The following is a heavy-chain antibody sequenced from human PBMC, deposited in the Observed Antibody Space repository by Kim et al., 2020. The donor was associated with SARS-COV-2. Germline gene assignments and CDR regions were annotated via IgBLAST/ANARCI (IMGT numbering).Heavy chain of an antibody. D-gene: IGHD3-10*01. Sequence: ASVKVSCKASGYTFTSYAMHWVRQAPGQRLEWMGWINAGNGKTKYSQKFQGRVTITRDTSASTAYMDLSSLRSEDTAVYYCAREGKVLVRGVITDASDYWGQGTLVTVSS. CDR2: INAGNGKT. CDR1: GYTFTSYA. CDR3: AREGKVLVRGVITDASDY. J-gene: IGHJ4*02. V-gene: IGHV1-3*01.